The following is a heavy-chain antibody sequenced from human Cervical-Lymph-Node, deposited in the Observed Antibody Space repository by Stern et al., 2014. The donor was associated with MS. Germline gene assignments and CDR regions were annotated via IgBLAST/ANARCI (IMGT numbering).Heavy chain of an antibody. V-gene: IGHV3-33*01. CDR1: GFTFSNYG. CDR3: ARGNWNYEGMGY. Sequence: VQLEESGGGVVQPGRSLRLSCAASGFTFSNYGMHWVRQAPGKGLEWLAVIRYDGNKKYYADSVKGRFTISRDNSKNTLFLQMSSLTAEDAALYYCARGNWNYEGMGYWGQGTLVTVSS. CDR2: IRYDGNKK. J-gene: IGHJ4*02. D-gene: IGHD1-7*01.